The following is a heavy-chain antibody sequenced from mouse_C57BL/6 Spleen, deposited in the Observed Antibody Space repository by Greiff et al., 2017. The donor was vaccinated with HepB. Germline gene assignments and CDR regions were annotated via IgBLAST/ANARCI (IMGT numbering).Heavy chain of an antibody. D-gene: IGHD1-1*01. CDR2: IYPGDGDT. CDR1: GYAFSSYW. Sequence: VQLQESGAELVKPGASVKISCKASGYAFSSYWMNWVKQRPGKGLEWIGQIYPGDGDTNYNGKFKGKATLTADKSSSTAYMQLSSLTSEDSAVYFCATPLYYGSSYWYFDVWGTGTTVTVSS. CDR3: ATPLYYGSSYWYFDV. V-gene: IGHV1-80*01. J-gene: IGHJ1*03.